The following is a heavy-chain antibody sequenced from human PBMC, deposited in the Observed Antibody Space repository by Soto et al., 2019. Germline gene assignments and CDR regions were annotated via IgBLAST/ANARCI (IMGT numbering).Heavy chain of an antibody. J-gene: IGHJ4*02. Sequence: GGSLRLSCAPSGFTLSNYWMSWVRQAPGQGLEWVASIKQDGSVKHYVDSVKGRFTISRDNAKKSLHLQMNSLRAEDTAVYYCAKVGYYGSGSYYDYWGQGTLVTVSS. V-gene: IGHV3-7*03. D-gene: IGHD3-10*01. CDR3: AKVGYYGSGSYYDY. CDR1: GFTLSNYW. CDR2: IKQDGSVK.